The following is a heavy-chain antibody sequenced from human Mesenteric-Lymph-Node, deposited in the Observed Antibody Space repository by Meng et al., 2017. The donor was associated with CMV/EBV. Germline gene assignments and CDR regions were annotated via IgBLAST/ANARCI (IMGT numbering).Heavy chain of an antibody. Sequence: SETLSLTCTVSGGSISRYYWSWIRQPPGKGLEWIGYIYYSGSTNYSPSLKSRVTISVDTSKNQFSRKLSSVTAADTAVYYCARGTLDYWGQGTLVTVSS. CDR2: IYYSGST. CDR1: GGSISRYY. V-gene: IGHV4-59*01. D-gene: IGHD1-7*01. J-gene: IGHJ4*02. CDR3: ARGTLDY.